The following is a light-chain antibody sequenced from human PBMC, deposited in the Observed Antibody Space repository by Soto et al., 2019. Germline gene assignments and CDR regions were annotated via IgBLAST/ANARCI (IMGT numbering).Light chain of an antibody. V-gene: IGLV2-23*01. CDR3: CSYAGSSTWV. Sequence: QSALTQPASVSGSPGQSITITCSGTISDVGGYNFVSWYQQHPGKAPKLIIYGGTKWPSGVSNRFSGSKSGNTASLTISGLQAEDEADYYCCSYAGSSTWVFGGGTKVTVL. CDR1: ISDVGGYNF. CDR2: GGT. J-gene: IGLJ3*02.